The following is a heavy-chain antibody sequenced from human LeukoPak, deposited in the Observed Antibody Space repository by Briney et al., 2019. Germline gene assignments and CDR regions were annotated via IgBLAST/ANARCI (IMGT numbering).Heavy chain of an antibody. CDR1: GLTFNNYW. CDR2: IKQDGSEK. Sequence: GGSLRLSCAASGLTFNNYWMNWVRQAPGKGLEWVANIKQDGSEKKYVDSVKGRFTISRDNAKNTLYLQMNSLRAEDTAVYYCVRDWGYDSSGYWQKYFDTWGQGTLVTVSS. D-gene: IGHD3-22*01. CDR3: VRDWGYDSSGYWQKYFDT. J-gene: IGHJ4*02. V-gene: IGHV3-7*01.